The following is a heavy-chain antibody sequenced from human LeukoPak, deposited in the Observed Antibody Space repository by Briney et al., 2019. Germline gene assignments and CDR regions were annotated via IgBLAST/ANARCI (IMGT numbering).Heavy chain of an antibody. V-gene: IGHV3-30*02. CDR2: IRYDGSNK. CDR3: ETEIGLPENYCSSTSCPFDY. CDR1: GFTFSSYG. J-gene: IGHJ4*02. D-gene: IGHD2-2*01. Sequence: TGGSLRLSCAASGFTFSSYGMHWVRQAPGKGLEWVAFIRYDGSNKYYADSVKGRFTISRDNSKNTLYLQMNSLRAEDTAVYYCETEIGLPENYCSSTSCPFDYWGQGTLVTVSS.